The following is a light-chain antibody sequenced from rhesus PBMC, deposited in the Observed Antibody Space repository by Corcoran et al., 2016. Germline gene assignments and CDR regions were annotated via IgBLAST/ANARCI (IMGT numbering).Light chain of an antibody. CDR2: RAY. Sequence: EIVMTQSPATLSLSPGQTATLSCRASEGVGTYLAWYQQKPGQAPKLPVHRAYFRATGIPDRFSGSGSGTEFTLTISSLKPEDVGVYHCQQYNDLFTFGGGTKRELK. CDR3: QQYNDLFT. CDR1: EGVGTY. V-gene: IGKV3-40*02. J-gene: IGKJ4*01.